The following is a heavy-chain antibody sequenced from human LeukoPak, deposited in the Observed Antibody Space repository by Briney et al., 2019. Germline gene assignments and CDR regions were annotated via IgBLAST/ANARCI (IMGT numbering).Heavy chain of an antibody. CDR3: ARVKNYYDSSGYLYYFDY. J-gene: IGHJ4*02. V-gene: IGHV1-2*02. D-gene: IGHD3-22*01. Sequence: ASVKVSCKASGYTFTAYYIHWVRQAHGQGLEWMGWINPNSGGTNYAQNFQGRVTMTRDTSISTAYMELSRLRSDDTAVYYCARVKNYYDSSGYLYYFDYWGQGTLVTVSS. CDR2: INPNSGGT. CDR1: GYTFTAYY.